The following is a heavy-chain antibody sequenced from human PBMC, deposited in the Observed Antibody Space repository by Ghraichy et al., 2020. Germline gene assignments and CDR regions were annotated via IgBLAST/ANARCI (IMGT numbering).Heavy chain of an antibody. CDR3: ARVRSIADLDY. D-gene: IGHD6-6*01. V-gene: IGHV4-34*01. Sequence: SQTLSLTCAVYGGSFSGYYWSWIRQPPGKGLEWIGEINHSGSTNYNPSLKSRVTISVDTSKNQFSLKLSSVTAADTAVYYCARVRSIADLDYWGQGTLVTFSS. CDR1: GGSFSGYY. CDR2: INHSGST. J-gene: IGHJ4*02.